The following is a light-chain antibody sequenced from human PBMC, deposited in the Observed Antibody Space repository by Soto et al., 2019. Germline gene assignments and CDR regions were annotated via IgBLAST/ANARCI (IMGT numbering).Light chain of an antibody. V-gene: IGKV1-39*01. CDR2: AAS. CDR1: QSIGTS. Sequence: DIQMTQSPSSLSAFVGDRVTLTCRASQSIGTSLNWYQQKPGKDPQLLIFAASSLQSAVPSRFSASGSGTEFTLTISSLQPADFATYYCQQSSSTPYTFGQGTKLKI. J-gene: IGKJ2*01. CDR3: QQSSSTPYT.